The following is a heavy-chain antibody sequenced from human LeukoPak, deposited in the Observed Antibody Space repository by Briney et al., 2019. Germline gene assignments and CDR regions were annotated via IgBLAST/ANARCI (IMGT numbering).Heavy chain of an antibody. CDR1: GFTFSSYG. Sequence: PGGSLRLSCAASGFTFSSYGMHWVRQAPGKGLEWVAFIRYDGSNKYYADSVKGRFTISRDNAKNSLYLQMNSLRAEDTAVYYCARGTYYYDSSARAPDYWGQGTLVTVSS. CDR3: ARGTYYYDSSARAPDY. J-gene: IGHJ4*02. CDR2: IRYDGSNK. D-gene: IGHD3-22*01. V-gene: IGHV3-30*02.